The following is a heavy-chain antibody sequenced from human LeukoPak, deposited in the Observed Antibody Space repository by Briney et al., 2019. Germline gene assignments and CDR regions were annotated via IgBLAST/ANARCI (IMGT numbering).Heavy chain of an antibody. V-gene: IGHV1-2*02. Sequence: ASVKVTCNCSASGFTFCSKGLHRLAPGQGLEWMGWINPNSGGTNYAQKFQGRVTMTMDTSISTAYMELSRLRSDDTAVYYCARAGDYIMGYSDFWGQGTLVTVSS. D-gene: IGHD2-21*01. CDR1: ASGFTFCS. J-gene: IGHJ4*02. CDR3: ARAGDYIMGYSDF. CDR2: INPNSGGT.